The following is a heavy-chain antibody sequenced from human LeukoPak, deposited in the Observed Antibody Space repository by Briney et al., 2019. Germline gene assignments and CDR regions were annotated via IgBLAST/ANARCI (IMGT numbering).Heavy chain of an antibody. CDR1: GFRFRTYE. Sequence: GGSLRLSCEASGFRFRTYEMSWVRQAPGKGLEWVSYISSGGNSKYYADSVKGRFTVSRDNVKNSLYLQMNSLRAEDTAVYYCARDHMVEVGSYGLDVWGQGTSVTVSS. CDR3: ARDHMVEVGSYGLDV. V-gene: IGHV3-48*03. CDR2: ISSGGNSK. J-gene: IGHJ6*02. D-gene: IGHD2-15*01.